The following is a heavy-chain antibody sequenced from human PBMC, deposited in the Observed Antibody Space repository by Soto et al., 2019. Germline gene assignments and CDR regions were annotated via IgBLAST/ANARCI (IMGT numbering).Heavy chain of an antibody. V-gene: IGHV3-21*01. CDR2: ISSSSSYI. J-gene: IGHJ6*02. Sequence: PGGSLRLSCAASGFTFSSYGMNWVRQAPGKGLEWVSSISSSSSYIYYADSVKGRFTISRDNAKNSLYLQMNSLRAEDTAGYYCARDGGIVGVPEGMDVWGQGTTVTVSS. CDR1: GFTFSSYG. D-gene: IGHD1-26*01. CDR3: ARDGGIVGVPEGMDV.